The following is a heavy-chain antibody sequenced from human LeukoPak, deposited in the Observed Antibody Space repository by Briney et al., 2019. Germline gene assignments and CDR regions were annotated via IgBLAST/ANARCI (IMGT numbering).Heavy chain of an antibody. J-gene: IGHJ6*02. Sequence: SETLSLACTVSGGSISGYYWSWIRQPPGKGLEWIGYIYYSGSTNYNPSLKSRVTISVDTSKNQFSLKLSSVTAADTAVYYCARGPPVIAAAGTSYGMDVWGQGTTVTVSS. CDR2: IYYSGST. V-gene: IGHV4-59*01. D-gene: IGHD6-13*01. CDR3: ARGPPVIAAAGTSYGMDV. CDR1: GGSISGYY.